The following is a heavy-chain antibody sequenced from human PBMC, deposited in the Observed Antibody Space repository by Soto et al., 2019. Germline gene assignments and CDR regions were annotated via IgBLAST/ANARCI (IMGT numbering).Heavy chain of an antibody. CDR1: GFTFSSYS. CDR3: AKEPRSDGWFDP. V-gene: IGHV3-23*01. Sequence: EVQLLESGGGLVQPGESLRLSCAASGFTFSSYSMSWVRQAPGKGLEWVSAISCNAYNTYYADSVKGRFTISRDNSKSTLYLQMNSLRAEDTAVYFCAKEPRSDGWFDPWGQGTLVTVSS. CDR2: ISCNAYNT. J-gene: IGHJ5*02. D-gene: IGHD2-15*01.